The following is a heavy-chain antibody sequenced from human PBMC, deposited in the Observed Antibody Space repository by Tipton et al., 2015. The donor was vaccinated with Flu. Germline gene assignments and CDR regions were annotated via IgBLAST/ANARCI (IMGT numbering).Heavy chain of an antibody. CDR1: GDSIGYPYF. V-gene: IGHV4-38-2*02. CDR2: IHRSGNG. J-gene: IGHJ5*02. CDR3: AREDFDSREYYPNWFDP. D-gene: IGHD3-22*01. Sequence: LRLSCSVSGDSIGYPYFWGWIRQAPGKGLEWIGNIHRSGNGYYNPSLKSRVTMSVDSSKNQFSLRLTSVTAADTAVYFCAREDFDSREYYPNWFDPWGQGTLVTVSP.